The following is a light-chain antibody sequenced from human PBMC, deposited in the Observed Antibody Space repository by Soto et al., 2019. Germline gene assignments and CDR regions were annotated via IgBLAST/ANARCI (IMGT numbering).Light chain of an antibody. J-gene: IGKJ4*01. CDR3: VPHLRSPN. V-gene: IGKV2-28*01. CDR2: LGS. Sequence: DIVMTQSPLSLPVTPGEPASISCRSSQSLLHINGYNFLDWYLPKPGQSPQLLISLGSIRSSGVPDRFSGSGSGTDFTLKISKVESEDIGVYACVPHLRSPNLGGGTKLEMK. CDR1: QSLLHINGYNF.